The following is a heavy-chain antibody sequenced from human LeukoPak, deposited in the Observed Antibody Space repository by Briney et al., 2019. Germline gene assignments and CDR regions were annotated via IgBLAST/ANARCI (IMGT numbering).Heavy chain of an antibody. D-gene: IGHD1-1*01. CDR3: ARIHNLGILAHFDY. CDR1: GFTFSSYS. J-gene: IGHJ4*02. V-gene: IGHV3-21*01. Sequence: GGSLTLSCAASGFTFSSYSMNWVRQAPGKGLEWISSISSSSSYIYYADSVKGRFTISRDNAKNSLYLQMNSLRAEDTAVYYCARIHNLGILAHFDYWGQGTLVNLSS. CDR2: ISSSSSYI.